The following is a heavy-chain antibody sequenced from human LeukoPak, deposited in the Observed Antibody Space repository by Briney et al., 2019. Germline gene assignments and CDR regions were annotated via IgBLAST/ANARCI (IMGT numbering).Heavy chain of an antibody. V-gene: IGHV4-59*01. CDR2: IYYSGST. J-gene: IGHJ6*03. CDR3: ASGPPVLDYYYMDV. D-gene: IGHD2-8*01. Sequence: PSEPLSLTCPVSGVSISSYYWSWIRQPPGKGLEWIGYIYYSGSTNYNPSLKSRVTISVDTSKNQFSLKLSSVTAADTAVYYCASGPPVLDYYYMDVWGKGTTVTVSS. CDR1: GVSISSYY.